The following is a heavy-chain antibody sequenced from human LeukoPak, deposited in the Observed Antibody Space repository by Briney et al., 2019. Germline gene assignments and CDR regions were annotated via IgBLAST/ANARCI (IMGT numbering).Heavy chain of an antibody. V-gene: IGHV2-70*11. Sequence: SGPTLVNPTQTLTLTCTFSGFSLSTSGMCVSWIRQPPGKALEWLARIDWDDDKYYSTSLQTRLTISKDTSKNQVVLTMTNMDPVDTATYYCATDYGDYALGYWGQGTLVTVSS. J-gene: IGHJ4*02. CDR3: ATDYGDYALGY. CDR2: IDWDDDK. D-gene: IGHD4-17*01. CDR1: GFSLSTSGMC.